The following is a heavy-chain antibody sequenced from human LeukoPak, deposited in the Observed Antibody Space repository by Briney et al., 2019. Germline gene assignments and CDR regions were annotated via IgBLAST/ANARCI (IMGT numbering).Heavy chain of an antibody. Sequence: SVKVSCKASGGTFSSYAISWVRQAPGQGLEWMGGIIPIFGTANYAQEFQGRVTITADESTSTAYMELSSLRSEDTAVYYCARTIWFGELYYYYMDVWGKGTTVTVSS. V-gene: IGHV1-69*13. CDR2: IIPIFGTA. CDR1: GGTFSSYA. J-gene: IGHJ6*03. D-gene: IGHD3-10*01. CDR3: ARTIWFGELYYYYMDV.